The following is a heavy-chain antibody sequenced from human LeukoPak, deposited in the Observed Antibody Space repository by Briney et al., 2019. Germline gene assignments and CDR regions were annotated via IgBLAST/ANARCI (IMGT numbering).Heavy chain of an antibody. CDR3: ARERAAAGTGAFDI. J-gene: IGHJ3*02. D-gene: IGHD6-13*01. V-gene: IGHV4-59*12. Sequence: KTSETLSLTCTVAGASISSYYWSWIRQPPGKGLEWIGYIYYSGSTYYNPSLKSRVTISVDTSKNQFSLKLSSVTAADTAVYYCARERAAAGTGAFDIWGQGTMVTVSS. CDR1: GASISSYY. CDR2: IYYSGST.